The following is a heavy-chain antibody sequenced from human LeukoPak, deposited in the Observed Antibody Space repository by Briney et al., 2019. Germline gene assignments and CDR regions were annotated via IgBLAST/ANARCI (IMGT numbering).Heavy chain of an antibody. CDR3: ARVLDDSGGYYFILGAFDI. D-gene: IGHD3-22*01. CDR1: GYTFAGYY. J-gene: IGHJ3*02. CDR2: INPNSGGT. V-gene: IGHV1-2*02. Sequence: ATVKVSCKASGYTFAGYYMHWVRQAPGQGLEWMGWINPNSGGTNYAQKFQGRVTMTRDTSISTAYMELSRLRSDDTAVYYCARVLDDSGGYYFILGAFDIWGLGTMVTVSS.